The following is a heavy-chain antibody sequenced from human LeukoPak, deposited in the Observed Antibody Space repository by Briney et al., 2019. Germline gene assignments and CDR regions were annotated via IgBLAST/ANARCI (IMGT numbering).Heavy chain of an antibody. CDR1: GFIFSSYA. CDR2: ISGSGGST. CDR3: AKGGGYRPSREDY. Sequence: GGSLRLSCAASGFIFSSYAMSWVRQAPGKGLEWVSAISGSGGSTYYADSVKGRFTISRDNSKNTLYLQMNSLRAEDTAIYYCAKGGGYRPSREDYWGQGTLVTVSS. D-gene: IGHD5-24*01. V-gene: IGHV3-23*01. J-gene: IGHJ4*02.